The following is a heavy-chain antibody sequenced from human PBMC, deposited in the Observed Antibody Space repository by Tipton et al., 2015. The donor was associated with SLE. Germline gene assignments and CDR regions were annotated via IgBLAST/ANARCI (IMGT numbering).Heavy chain of an antibody. CDR1: GGSLRDYY. CDR2: IHYSGTT. J-gene: IGHJ5*02. Sequence: TLSLTCTVSGGSLRDYYWSWIRQSPGKGLEWIAYIHYSGTTNYKSSLERRLSISLDMSENQFSLKLTSVTAADTAMYYCARHRGDGWFDPWGQGTLVTVSS. CDR3: ARHRGDGWFDP. V-gene: IGHV4-59*08. D-gene: IGHD5-24*01.